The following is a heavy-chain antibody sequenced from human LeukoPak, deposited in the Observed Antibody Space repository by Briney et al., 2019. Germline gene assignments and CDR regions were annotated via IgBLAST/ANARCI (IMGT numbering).Heavy chain of an antibody. CDR3: ARHGTYARMVRGAPLEY. CDR2: IYYSGST. V-gene: IGHV4-39*01. J-gene: IGHJ4*02. D-gene: IGHD3-10*01. Sequence: SETLSLTCTVSGGSISSSSYYWGWIRQPPGKGLEWIGSIYYSGSTYYNPSLKSRVTISVDTSKNQFSLKLSSVTAADTAAYYCARHGTYARMVRGAPLEYWGQGTLVTVSS. CDR1: GGSISSSSYY.